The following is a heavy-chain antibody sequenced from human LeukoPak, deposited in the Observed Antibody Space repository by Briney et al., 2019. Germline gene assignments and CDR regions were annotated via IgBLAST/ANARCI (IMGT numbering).Heavy chain of an antibody. CDR2: IYPGDTNS. D-gene: IGHD5-12*01. V-gene: IGHV5-51*01. CDR3: ARRAHSGAMIALDY. CDR1: GYGFTSYW. J-gene: IGHJ4*02. Sequence: GASLKISCRASGYGFTSYWIAWAPQIPGKGLEWMGVIYPGDTNSRYSPSFQGQVTISADNSISTAYLQWSSLKASDTAMYYCARRAHSGAMIALDYWGQGTLVTVSS.